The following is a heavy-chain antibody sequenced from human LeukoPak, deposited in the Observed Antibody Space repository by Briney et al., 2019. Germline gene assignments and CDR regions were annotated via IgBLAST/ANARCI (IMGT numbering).Heavy chain of an antibody. J-gene: IGHJ4*02. CDR2: IYHSGST. Sequence: SETLSLTCAVSGGSISSSNWWSWVRQPPGKGLEWIGEIYHSGSTNYNPSLKSRVAISVDKSKNQFSLKLSSVTAADTAVYYCARDRVAPYYFDYWGQGTLVTVSS. CDR1: GGSISSSNW. CDR3: ARDRVAPYYFDY. D-gene: IGHD5-12*01. V-gene: IGHV4-4*02.